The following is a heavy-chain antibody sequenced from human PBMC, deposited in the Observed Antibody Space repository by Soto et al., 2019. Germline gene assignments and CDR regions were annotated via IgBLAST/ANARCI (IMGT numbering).Heavy chain of an antibody. V-gene: IGHV3-23*01. Sequence: GGSLRLSCAATGFTLMTNGMSWVRQAPGKGPEWVSDIFGRDGYTYYADSVKGRFTISRDISKNTLYLQMNSLRAEDTAVYYCARDDYYDSSGYYAYWGQGTLVTVSS. CDR1: GFTLMTNG. CDR3: ARDDYYDSSGYYAY. D-gene: IGHD3-22*01. J-gene: IGHJ4*02. CDR2: IFGRDGYT.